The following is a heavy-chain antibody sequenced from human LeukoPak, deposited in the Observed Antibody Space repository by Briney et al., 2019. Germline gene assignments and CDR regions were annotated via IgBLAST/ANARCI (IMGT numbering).Heavy chain of an antibody. J-gene: IGHJ4*02. CDR2: IYSGGSP. Sequence: GGSLRLSCAASGFIVSSNYMSWVRQAPGKGLEWVSVIYSGGSPYYADSVKGRFTISRDNSKNTLYLQMKSLRAEDTAMYYCARETRRSAFDYWGQGTLVTVSS. V-gene: IGHV3-53*01. D-gene: IGHD4-11*01. CDR3: ARETRRSAFDY. CDR1: GFIVSSNY.